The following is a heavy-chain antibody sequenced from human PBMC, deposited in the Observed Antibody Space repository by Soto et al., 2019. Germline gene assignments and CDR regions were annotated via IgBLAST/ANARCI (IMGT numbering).Heavy chain of an antibody. CDR3: ARDAHYYDSSGYYTNDYFDY. Sequence: SETLSLTCTVSGGSISSYYWSWIRQPPGKGLEWIGYIYHSGSTYYNPSLKSRVTISVDRSKNQFSLKLSSVTAADTAVYYCARDAHYYDSSGYYTNDYFDYWGQGTLVTVSS. CDR1: GGSISSYY. J-gene: IGHJ4*02. D-gene: IGHD3-22*01. CDR2: IYHSGST. V-gene: IGHV4-59*12.